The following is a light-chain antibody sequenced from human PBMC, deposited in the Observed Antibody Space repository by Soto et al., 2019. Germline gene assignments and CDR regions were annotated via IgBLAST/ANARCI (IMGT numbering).Light chain of an antibody. CDR3: QQSYSTPPT. J-gene: IGKJ1*01. CDR1: QSISTY. V-gene: IGKV1-39*01. CDR2: AAA. Sequence: DIQMTQSPSSLSASVGDRVTITCRASQSISTYLNWYQQKPGKAPKLLIYAAASLQSGVPSRFSGSGSGKDFTLNISSLQPEDFATYYCQQSYSTPPTFGQGTKVDIK.